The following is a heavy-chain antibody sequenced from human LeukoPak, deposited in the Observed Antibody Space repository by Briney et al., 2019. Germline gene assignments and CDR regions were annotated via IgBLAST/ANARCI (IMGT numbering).Heavy chain of an antibody. Sequence: SETLSLTCTVPGGSISSYYWSWIRQPAGKGLEWIGRIYTSGSTNYNPSLQSRVTMSVDTSKNQFSLRLSSVTAADTAVYYCARGLYSSGWYWFDPWGQGTLVTVSS. D-gene: IGHD6-19*01. CDR2: IYTSGST. CDR3: ARGLYSSGWYWFDP. CDR1: GGSISSYY. V-gene: IGHV4-4*07. J-gene: IGHJ5*02.